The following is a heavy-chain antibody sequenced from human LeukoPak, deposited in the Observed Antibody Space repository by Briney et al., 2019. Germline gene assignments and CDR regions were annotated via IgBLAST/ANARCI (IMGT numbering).Heavy chain of an antibody. CDR2: IRSKANSYAT. D-gene: IGHD3-9*01. CDR3: TTYILTGSHRDY. Sequence: GGSLRLSCAASGFTFSGSAMHWVRQASGKGLEWVGRIRSKANSYATAYAASVKGMFTISRDDSKNTAYLQMNSLKTEDTAVYYCTTYILTGSHRDYWGQGTLVTVSS. J-gene: IGHJ4*02. V-gene: IGHV3-73*01. CDR1: GFTFSGSA.